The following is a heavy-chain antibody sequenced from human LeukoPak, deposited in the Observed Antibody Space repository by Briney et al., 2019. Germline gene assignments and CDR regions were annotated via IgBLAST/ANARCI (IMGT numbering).Heavy chain of an antibody. D-gene: IGHD6-6*01. J-gene: IGHJ6*02. CDR1: GGSFSGYY. V-gene: IGHV4-34*01. CDR2: INHSGST. Sequence: SETLSLTCAVYGGSFSGYYWSWIRQPPGKGLEGIGEINHSGSTNYNPSLKSRVTISVDTSKNQFSLKLSSVTAADTAVYYCARWKAARPYYYYGMDVWGQGTTVTVSS. CDR3: ARWKAARPYYYYGMDV.